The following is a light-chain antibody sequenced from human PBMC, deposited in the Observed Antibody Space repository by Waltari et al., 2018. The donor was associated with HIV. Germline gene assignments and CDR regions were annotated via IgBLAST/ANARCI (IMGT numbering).Light chain of an antibody. CDR3: QQYGSSPYT. J-gene: IGKJ2*01. CDR1: QSITSSS. V-gene: IGKV3-20*01. Sequence: ENVLTQSPGTLSLSPGGRATLSCRASQSITSSSLAWYQQKPGQAPRLLIYCASNRATCIPDRFSGSGSGTDFTLTISRLEPEDFAVYYCQQYGSSPYTFGQGTKLEIK. CDR2: CAS.